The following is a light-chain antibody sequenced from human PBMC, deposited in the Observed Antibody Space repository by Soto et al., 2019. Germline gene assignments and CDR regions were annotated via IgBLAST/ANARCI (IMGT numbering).Light chain of an antibody. J-gene: IGKJ1*01. CDR3: QQYDSSPRT. CDR2: DAS. CDR1: QSVSNY. Sequence: EIVLTQSPATLSVSPGERATLSCRASQSVSNYLTWYQQKPGQAPRLLIYDASNRATDIPARFSGSGSGTDFTLTISRLEPEDFAVYYCQQYDSSPRTFGQGTKVDTK. V-gene: IGKV3-20*01.